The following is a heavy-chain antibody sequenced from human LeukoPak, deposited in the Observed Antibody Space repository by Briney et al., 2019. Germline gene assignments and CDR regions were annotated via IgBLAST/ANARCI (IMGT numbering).Heavy chain of an antibody. CDR2: MNPNSGNT. D-gene: IGHD4-17*01. Sequence: GSVKVSCKASGYTFTSYDINWVRQATGQGLEWMGWMNPNSGNTGYAQKFQGRVTITRNTSISTAYMELSSLRSEDTAVYYCARDLPGDYGTPNWFDPWGQGTLVTVSS. CDR1: GYTFTSYD. J-gene: IGHJ5*02. V-gene: IGHV1-8*03. CDR3: ARDLPGDYGTPNWFDP.